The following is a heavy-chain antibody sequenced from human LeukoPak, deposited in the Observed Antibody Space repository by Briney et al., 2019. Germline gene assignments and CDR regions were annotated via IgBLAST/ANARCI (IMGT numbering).Heavy chain of an antibody. V-gene: IGHV1-69*05. D-gene: IGHD3-16*01. CDR2: IIPIFGTA. J-gene: IGHJ3*02. CDR1: EGTFSSYA. Sequence: PVKVSCKASEGTFSSYAISWVRQAPGQGLEWMGGIIPIFGTANYAQKFQGRVTITTDESTSTAYMELSSLRSEDTAVYYCATVPEGVPDAFDIRGQGTMVTVSS. CDR3: ATVPEGVPDAFDI.